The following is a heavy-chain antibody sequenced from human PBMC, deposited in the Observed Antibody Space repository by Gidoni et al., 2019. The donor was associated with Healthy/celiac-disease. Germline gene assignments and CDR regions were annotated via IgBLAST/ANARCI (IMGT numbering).Heavy chain of an antibody. CDR3: AKDRKLYGFYYYYGMDV. Sequence: EVQLVESGGGLVQPGRSLRLSCAASGFTFDDSAMHWVRQAPGKGLEWVSGISWNSGSIGYADSVKGRFTISRDNAKNSLYLQMNSLRAEDTALYYCAKDRKLYGFYYYYGMDVWGQGTTVTVSS. CDR1: GFTFDDSA. V-gene: IGHV3-9*01. CDR2: ISWNSGSI. D-gene: IGHD3-10*01. J-gene: IGHJ6*02.